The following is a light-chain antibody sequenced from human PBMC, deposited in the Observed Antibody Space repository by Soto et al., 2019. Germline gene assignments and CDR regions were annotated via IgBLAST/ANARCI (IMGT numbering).Light chain of an antibody. J-gene: IGLJ3*02. CDR1: SGHSSYI. CDR2: LEGSGSY. Sequence: QLVLTQSSSASASLGSSVKLTCTLSSGHSSYIIAWHQQQPGKAPRYLMKLEGSGSYNKGSGVPDRLSGSSSVAIRYLTNSHLPFEDEADYFCETWDGNTRVFAGGTKLTVL. V-gene: IGLV4-60*02. CDR3: ETWDGNTRV.